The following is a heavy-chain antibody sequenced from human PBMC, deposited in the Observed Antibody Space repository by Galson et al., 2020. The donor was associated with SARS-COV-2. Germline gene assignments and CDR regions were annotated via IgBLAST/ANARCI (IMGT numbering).Heavy chain of an antibody. CDR3: ARGSSSHAFDI. Sequence: TGGSLRLSCEASGFTFSTYGMDWVRQAPGQGLEWVAVIWYDGSNKYYADSVKGRFTISRDNSKNTLYLQMNSLRADDTAVYYCARGSSSHAFDIWGQGTMVTGSS. CDR1: GFTFSTYG. D-gene: IGHD3-10*01. V-gene: IGHV3-33*08. J-gene: IGHJ3*02. CDR2: IWYDGSNK.